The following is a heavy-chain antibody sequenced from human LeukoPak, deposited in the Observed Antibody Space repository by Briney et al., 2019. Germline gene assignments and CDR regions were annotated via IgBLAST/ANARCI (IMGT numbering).Heavy chain of an antibody. CDR1: GFMFSPYP. D-gene: IGHD5-24*01. V-gene: IGHV3-48*04. J-gene: IGHJ4*02. Sequence: PGGSLRLSCAASGFMFSPYPMYWVRQAPGKGLEWVSYISGGSDTIHYADSVKGRFTISRDNAKNSLYLQMNSLRAEDTAVYYCARDLGRDRYFDSWGQGTLVTVSS. CDR2: ISGGSDTI. CDR3: ARDLGRDRYFDS.